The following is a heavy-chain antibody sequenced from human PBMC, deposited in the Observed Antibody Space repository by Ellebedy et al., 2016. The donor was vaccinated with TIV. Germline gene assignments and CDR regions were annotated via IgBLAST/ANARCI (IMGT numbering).Heavy chain of an antibody. D-gene: IGHD3-16*01. CDR2: IYQDGSET. CDR3: ARRGSYGDYAVQINNWFDR. J-gene: IGHJ5*02. CDR1: GFTFRSYW. Sequence: GESLKISCAASGFTFRSYWMSWVRQAPGKGLEWVANIYQDGSETYYVDSVKGRFTISKDNAKNSLYLQMNSLRVEDTAVYYCARRGSYGDYAVQINNWFDRWGQGTLVTVYS. V-gene: IGHV3-7*01.